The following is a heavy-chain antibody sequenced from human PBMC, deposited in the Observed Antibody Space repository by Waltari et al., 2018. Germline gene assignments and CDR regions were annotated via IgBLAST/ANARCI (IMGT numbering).Heavy chain of an antibody. Sequence: QVQLQQWGAGLLKPSEPLSLTCAVYGGSFSGYYWRWLRPPPRKGLEWIGEINHSGSTNYNPSLKSRVTISVDTSKNQFSLKLSSVTAADTAVYYCARGGVTIFGVAQRRNRYMDVWGKGTTVTVAS. CDR1: GGSFSGYY. V-gene: IGHV4-34*01. J-gene: IGHJ6*03. CDR3: ARGGVTIFGVAQRRNRYMDV. D-gene: IGHD3-3*01. CDR2: INHSGST.